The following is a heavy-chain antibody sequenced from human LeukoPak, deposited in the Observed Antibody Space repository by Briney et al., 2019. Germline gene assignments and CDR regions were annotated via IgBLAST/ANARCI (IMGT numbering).Heavy chain of an antibody. J-gene: IGHJ5*02. CDR3: ARHSIAYYPRFDP. CDR1: GGSITSSSYY. CDR2: ISYSGST. D-gene: IGHD3-22*01. V-gene: IGHV4-61*05. Sequence: SETLSLTCTVSGGSITSSSYYWGWVRQPPGKGLEWIGYISYSGSTNYNPSLKSRVTISVDTSKNQFSLKLSSVTAADTAVYYCARHSIAYYPRFDPWGQGTLVTVSS.